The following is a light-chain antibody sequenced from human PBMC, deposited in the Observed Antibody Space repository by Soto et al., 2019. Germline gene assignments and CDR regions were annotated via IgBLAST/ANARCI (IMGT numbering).Light chain of an antibody. V-gene: IGKV3-20*01. CDR3: RYSASYLLS. Sequence: TLSLSPGERATLSCRASQTVRNNYLAWYQQKPGQAPRLLIYDASSRATGIPDRFSGGGSGTDFTLTIFRLEPEEVDVYGFRYSASYLLSF. CDR2: DAS. CDR1: QTVRNNY. J-gene: IGKJ2*03.